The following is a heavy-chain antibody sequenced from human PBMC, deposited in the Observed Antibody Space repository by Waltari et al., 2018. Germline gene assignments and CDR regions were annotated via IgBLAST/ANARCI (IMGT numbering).Heavy chain of an antibody. CDR3: ARGQAVAGFDY. CDR1: GFTFSSYA. CDR2: ISYDGSNK. Sequence: QVQLVESGGGVVQPGRSLRLSCAASGFTFSSYAMHRVRQAPGKGLEWVAVISYDGSNKYYADSVKGRFTISRDNSKNTLYLQMNSLRAEDTAVYYCARGQAVAGFDYWGQGTLVTVSS. V-gene: IGHV3-30-3*01. J-gene: IGHJ4*02. D-gene: IGHD6-19*01.